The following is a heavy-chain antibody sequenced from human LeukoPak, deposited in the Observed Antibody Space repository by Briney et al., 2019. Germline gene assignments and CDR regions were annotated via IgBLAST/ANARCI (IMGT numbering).Heavy chain of an antibody. CDR3: ARYPSVEGRYYYYYYGMDV. Sequence: ASVKVSCKASGGTFSNYPISWVRQAPGQGLEWMGWISAYNGNTNYAQKLQGRVTMTTDTSTSTAYMELRSLRSDDTAVYYCARYPSVEGRYYYYYYGMDVWGQGTTVTVS. CDR1: GGTFSNYP. V-gene: IGHV1-18*01. D-gene: IGHD6-13*01. J-gene: IGHJ6*02. CDR2: ISAYNGNT.